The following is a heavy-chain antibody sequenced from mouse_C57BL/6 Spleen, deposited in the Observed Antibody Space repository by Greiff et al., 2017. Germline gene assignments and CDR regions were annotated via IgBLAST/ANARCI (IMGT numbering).Heavy chain of an antibody. CDR1: GYTFTDYE. D-gene: IGHD1-1*01. V-gene: IGHV1-15*01. CDR3: TRRDYGSSLYFDY. J-gene: IGHJ2*01. CDR2: IDPETGGT. Sequence: VQLQQSGAELVRPGASVTLSCKASGYTFTDYEMHWVKQTPVHGLEWIGAIDPETGGTAYNQKFKGKAILTADKSSSTAYMELRSLTSEDSAVYYCTRRDYGSSLYFDYWGQGTTLTVSS.